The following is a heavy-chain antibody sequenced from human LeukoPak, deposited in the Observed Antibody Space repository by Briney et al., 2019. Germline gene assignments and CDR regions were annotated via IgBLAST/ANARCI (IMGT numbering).Heavy chain of an antibody. CDR1: GFTVSNSY. Sequence: QPGGSLRLSCAASGFTVSNSYMTWVRQAPGRGLEWVAVIYSGGSTYYAESVKGRFTISRDNSKNTLYLQMNSLRAEDTAVYYCARGWQLPYYFDSWGQGTLVTVSS. V-gene: IGHV3-66*01. CDR2: IYSGGST. J-gene: IGHJ4*02. CDR3: ARGWQLPYYFDS. D-gene: IGHD1-1*01.